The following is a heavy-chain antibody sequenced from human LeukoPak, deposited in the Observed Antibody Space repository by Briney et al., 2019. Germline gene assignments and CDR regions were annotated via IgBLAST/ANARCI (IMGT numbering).Heavy chain of an antibody. V-gene: IGHV3-23*01. CDR3: AKDHNYDFWSGYSPLGAFDI. CDR1: GFTFSSYA. J-gene: IGHJ3*02. Sequence: GGSLRLSCAASGFTFSSYAMSWVRQAPGKGLEWASAISGSGGSTYYADSVKGRFTISRDNSKNTLYLQMSSLRAEDTAVYYCAKDHNYDFWSGYSPLGAFDIWGQGTMVTVSS. D-gene: IGHD3-3*01. CDR2: ISGSGGST.